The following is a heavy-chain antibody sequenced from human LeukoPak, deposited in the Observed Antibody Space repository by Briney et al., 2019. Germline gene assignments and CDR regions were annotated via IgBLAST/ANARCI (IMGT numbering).Heavy chain of an antibody. CDR1: GCSISSGYY. V-gene: IGHV4-38-2*02. CDR2: VYHTGST. D-gene: IGHD2/OR15-2a*01. J-gene: IGHJ5*02. CDR3: AREGNSLNWFDP. Sequence: SETLSLTCAVSGCSISSGYYWAWMRQPPGKGLEWIGSVYHTGSTHYNTSLKSRVTVSVDTSKNQFSLKLTYVTAADTAVYYCAREGNSLNWFDPWGQGTLVTVSS.